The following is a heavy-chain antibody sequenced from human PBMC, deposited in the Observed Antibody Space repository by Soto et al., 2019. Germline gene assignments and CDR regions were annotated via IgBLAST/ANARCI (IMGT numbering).Heavy chain of an antibody. CDR2: INPNSGGT. J-gene: IGHJ3*01. Sequence: ASVKVSCKASGYTFTGYYMHWVRQAPGQGLEWMGWINPNSGGTNYAQKFQGWVTMTRDTSISTAYMELSRLRSDDTAVYYCAKDDCSSPSCYRRRAFDVWGQGTMVTVSS. CDR1: GYTFTGYY. CDR3: AKDDCSSPSCYRRRAFDV. V-gene: IGHV1-2*04. D-gene: IGHD2-2*01.